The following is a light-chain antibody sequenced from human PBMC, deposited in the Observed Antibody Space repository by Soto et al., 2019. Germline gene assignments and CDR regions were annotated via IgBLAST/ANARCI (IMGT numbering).Light chain of an antibody. Sequence: QTVVTQEPSLTVSPGGTVTFTCGSSTGAVTSGHYPHWFQQKPGQAPRTLIYDTSNKHSWTPARFSGSLLGGKAALTLSDAQSEDESEYYCLLSYSGARVFGGVTKLTVL. CDR3: LLSYSGARV. CDR2: DTS. V-gene: IGLV7-46*01. J-gene: IGLJ3*02. CDR1: TGAVTSGHY.